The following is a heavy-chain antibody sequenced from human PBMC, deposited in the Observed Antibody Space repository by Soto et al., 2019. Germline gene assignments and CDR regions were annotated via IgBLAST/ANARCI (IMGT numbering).Heavy chain of an antibody. V-gene: IGHV3-9*01. CDR3: AKDIHRSFGYSYDFDY. Sequence: PGGSLRLSCAASGFTFDDYAMHWVRQAPGKGLEWVSGISWNSGSIGYADTVKGRFTISRDNAKNSLYLQMNSLRAEDTALYYCAKDIHRSFGYSYDFDYWGQGTLVTVSS. CDR2: ISWNSGSI. D-gene: IGHD5-18*01. CDR1: GFTFDDYA. J-gene: IGHJ4*02.